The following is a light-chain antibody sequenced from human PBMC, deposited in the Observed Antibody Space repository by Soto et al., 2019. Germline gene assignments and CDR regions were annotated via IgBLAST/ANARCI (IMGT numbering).Light chain of an antibody. V-gene: IGLV2-14*03. CDR1: SSDVGGYNY. CDR3: CSYTTSNTRQIV. Sequence: QSVLTQLASVSGAPGQSITISCTGTSSDVGGYNYVSWYQHHPGKAPKLMIYDVSNRPSGVSNRFSGSKSGNTASLTISGLQPEDEADYYCCSYTTSNTRQIVFGTGTKVTVL. J-gene: IGLJ1*01. CDR2: DVS.